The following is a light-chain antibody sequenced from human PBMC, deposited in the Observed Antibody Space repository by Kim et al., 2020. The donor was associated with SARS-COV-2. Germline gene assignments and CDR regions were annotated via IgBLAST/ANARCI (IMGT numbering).Light chain of an antibody. J-gene: IGLJ3*02. V-gene: IGLV3-21*04. CDR2: YDS. Sequence: SYELTQPPSVSVAPGKTARITCGGNNIGSKSVHWYQQKPGQAPVLVIYYDSDRPSGIPERFSGSNSGNTATLTISRVEAGDEADYYCQVWDSKEVFGGGT. CDR1: NIGSKS. CDR3: QVWDSKEV.